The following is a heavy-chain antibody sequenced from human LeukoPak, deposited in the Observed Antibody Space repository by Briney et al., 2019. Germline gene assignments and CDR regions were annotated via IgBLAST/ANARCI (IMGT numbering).Heavy chain of an antibody. CDR2: ISAYNGNT. CDR1: GYTFTSYG. CDR3: AREGQGNTYYDILTGYSEDPYFDY. V-gene: IGHV1-18*01. D-gene: IGHD3-9*01. Sequence: ASVKVSCKASGYTFTSYGISWVRQAPEQGLEWMGWISAYNGNTTYAQKLQGRVTMTTDTSTSTAYMELRSLRSDDTAVYYCAREGQGNTYYDILTGYSEDPYFDYWGQGTLVTVSS. J-gene: IGHJ4*02.